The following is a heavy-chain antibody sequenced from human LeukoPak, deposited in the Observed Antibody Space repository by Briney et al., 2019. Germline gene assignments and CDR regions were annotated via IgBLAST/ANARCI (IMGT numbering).Heavy chain of an antibody. D-gene: IGHD2-2*01. CDR1: GGSISSYY. J-gene: IGHJ3*02. V-gene: IGHV4-4*07. CDR2: IYTSGST. CDR3: ARDLGYCSSTSCYDAFDI. Sequence: SETLSLTCTVSGGSISSYYWSWIRQPAGKGLEWIGRIYTSGSTNYNPSFKSRVTMSVDTSKNQFSLKLSSVTAADTAVYYCARDLGYCSSTSCYDAFDIWGQGTMVTVSS.